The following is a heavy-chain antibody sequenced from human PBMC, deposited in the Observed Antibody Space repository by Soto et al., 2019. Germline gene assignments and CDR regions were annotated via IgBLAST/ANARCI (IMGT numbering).Heavy chain of an antibody. J-gene: IGHJ6*02. Sequence: SETLSLTCAVYGGAFIGYYWSLIRQPPGKGLEWIVEINHSGSTNYNPSLKSRVTISVDTSKNQFSLKLSSVTAADTAVYYCARVRSGYYYYGMDVWGQGTTVTVSS. CDR3: ARVRSGYYYYGMDV. CDR2: INHSGST. CDR1: GGAFIGYY. D-gene: IGHD3-10*01. V-gene: IGHV4-34*01.